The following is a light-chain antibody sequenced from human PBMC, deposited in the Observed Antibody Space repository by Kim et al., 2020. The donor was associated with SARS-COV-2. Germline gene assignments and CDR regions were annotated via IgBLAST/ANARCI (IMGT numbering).Light chain of an antibody. Sequence: WSPCERPPHSCRASQSVSTFLAWYQQKPGQAPRLLIYDAYNRATGVPARFSGSGSGTDFTLTISSLEPEDFAVYYCQQRYNWPRTFGPGTKVDIK. CDR2: DAY. CDR1: QSVSTF. J-gene: IGKJ3*01. CDR3: QQRYNWPRT. V-gene: IGKV3-11*01.